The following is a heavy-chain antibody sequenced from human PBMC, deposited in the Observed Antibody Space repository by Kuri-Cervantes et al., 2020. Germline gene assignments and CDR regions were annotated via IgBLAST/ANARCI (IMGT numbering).Heavy chain of an antibody. CDR1: GFTFSHAW. D-gene: IGHD1-26*01. V-gene: IGHV3-15*01. CDR2: IKSKTDGGTT. J-gene: IGHJ4*02. Sequence: GGSLRLFCAASGFTFSHAWMSWVRQAPGKGLEWVGRIKSKTDGGTTDYAAPVKGRFTISRDDSKNTLYLQMNSLKTEDTAVYYCTTVWGATGVFDYWGQGTLVTVSS. CDR3: TTVWGATGVFDY.